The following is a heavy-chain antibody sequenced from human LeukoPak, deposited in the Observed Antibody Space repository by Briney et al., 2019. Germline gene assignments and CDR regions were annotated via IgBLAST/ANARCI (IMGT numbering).Heavy chain of an antibody. V-gene: IGHV1-18*01. CDR3: ARNLVGKTDFDF. Sequence: ASVKVSCKASGYTFTSYGTSWVRQAPGQGLEWMGWISAYNGNTNYAQKLQGRVTMTTDTSASTAYMELSSLRSEDTAVYYCARNLVGKTDFDFWGQGALVTVSS. D-gene: IGHD6-19*01. J-gene: IGHJ4*02. CDR2: ISAYNGNT. CDR1: GYTFTSYG.